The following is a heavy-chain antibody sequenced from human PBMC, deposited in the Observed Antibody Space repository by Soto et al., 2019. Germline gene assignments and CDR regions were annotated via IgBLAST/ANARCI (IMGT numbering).Heavy chain of an antibody. CDR2: IDPSDSYT. J-gene: IGHJ4*02. V-gene: IGHV5-10-1*01. CDR1: GYSFTSYW. Sequence: PGESLKISCKGSGYSFTSYWISWVRQMPGKGLEWMGRIDPSDSYTNYSPSFQGHVTISADKSISTAYLQWSSLKASDTAMYYCARLTHGSYYYDSSGYYADYWGQGTLVTVSS. CDR3: ARLTHGSYYYDSSGYYADY. D-gene: IGHD3-22*01.